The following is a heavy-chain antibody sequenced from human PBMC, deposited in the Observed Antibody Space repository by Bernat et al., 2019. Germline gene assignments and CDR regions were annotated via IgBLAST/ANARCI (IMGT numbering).Heavy chain of an antibody. CDR2: IWYDGSHK. J-gene: IGHJ4*02. D-gene: IGHD3-10*01. CDR1: GFTFSNYG. V-gene: IGHV3-30*02. Sequence: QVQLVESGGGVVQPGGSLRLSCAASGFTFSNYGMHWVRQAPGKGLEWVTFIWYDGSHKYYADSVKGRFTISRDNSKNTVYLQMNSLRAEDTAVYYCAKYVLNSPGGDYWGQGTLVTVSS. CDR3: AKYVLNSPGGDY.